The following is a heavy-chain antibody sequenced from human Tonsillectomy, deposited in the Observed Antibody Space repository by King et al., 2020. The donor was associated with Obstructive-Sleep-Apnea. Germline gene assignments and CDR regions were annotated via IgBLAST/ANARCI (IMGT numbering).Heavy chain of an antibody. D-gene: IGHD6-13*01. CDR3: AKDLRAAPGSNWFDP. V-gene: IGHV3-23*04. CDR1: GFTFSSYA. Sequence: VQLVESGGGLVQPGGSLRLSCAASGFTFSSYAMSWVRQAPGKGLEWVSTISGSGGSTYYADSVKGRFTISRDNSKNTLYLPMNSLRAADTAVYYCAKDLRAAPGSNWFDPWGQGTLVTVSS. J-gene: IGHJ5*02. CDR2: ISGSGGST.